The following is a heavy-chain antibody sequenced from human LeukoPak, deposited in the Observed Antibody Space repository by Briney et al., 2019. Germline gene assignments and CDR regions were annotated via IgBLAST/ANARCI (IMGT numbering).Heavy chain of an antibody. CDR2: ISSGTSYI. J-gene: IGHJ6*03. D-gene: IGHD5-12*01. CDR1: GFTFNTYT. V-gene: IGHV3-21*01. CDR3: ARTSGYDLGYYYYYMDV. Sequence: GGSLRLSCAASGFTFNTYTMNWVRQAPGKGLEWVSSISSGTSYIYYADSVKGRFTISRDNAKNSLYLQMNSLRAEDAAVYYCARTSGYDLGYYYYYMDVWGKGTTVTVSS.